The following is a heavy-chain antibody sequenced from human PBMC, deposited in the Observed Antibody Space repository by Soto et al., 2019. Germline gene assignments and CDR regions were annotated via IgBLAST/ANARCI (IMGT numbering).Heavy chain of an antibody. J-gene: IGHJ4*02. CDR1: GFTFSSYW. CDR2: INSDGSST. CDR3: ALGLGYLFDY. Sequence: EVQLVESGGGLVQPGGSLRLSCAVSGFTFSSYWIHWVRQAPGKGLVWVSRINSDGSSTSYADSVKGRFTISRDNAKNTLYLQMNSLRAEDTAVYYCALGLGYLFDYWGQGTLVTVPS. V-gene: IGHV3-74*01. D-gene: IGHD3-16*01.